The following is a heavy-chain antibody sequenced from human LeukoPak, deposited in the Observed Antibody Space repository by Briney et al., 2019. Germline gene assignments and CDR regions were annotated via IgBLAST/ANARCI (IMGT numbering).Heavy chain of an antibody. CDR3: ARGAVFTIFGVVSSDAFDI. J-gene: IGHJ3*02. CDR1: GYTFTSYD. Sequence: ASVTVSFTASGYTFTSYDINWVRQATGQGLEWMGWMNPNSGNTGYAQKFQGRVTMTRNTSISTAYMELSSLRSEDTAVYYCARGAVFTIFGVVSSDAFDIWGQGTMVTVSS. V-gene: IGHV1-8*01. D-gene: IGHD3-3*01. CDR2: MNPNSGNT.